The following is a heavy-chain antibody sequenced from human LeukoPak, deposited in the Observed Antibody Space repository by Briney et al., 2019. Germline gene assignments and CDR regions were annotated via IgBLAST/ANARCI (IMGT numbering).Heavy chain of an antibody. Sequence: PGGSLRLSCAASGFTFRSYDMHWVRQATGKGLEWVSGIGTAGEIYYPGSVKGRFTISRENAKNSLYLQMNSLRAGDTAVYYCARGIGAYYYGSDYWGQGTLVTVSS. CDR1: GFTFRSYD. V-gene: IGHV3-13*01. J-gene: IGHJ4*02. CDR2: IGTAGEI. D-gene: IGHD3-22*01. CDR3: ARGIGAYYYGSDY.